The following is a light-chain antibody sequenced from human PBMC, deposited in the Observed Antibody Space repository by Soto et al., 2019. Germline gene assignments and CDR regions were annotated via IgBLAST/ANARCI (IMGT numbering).Light chain of an antibody. Sequence: EIVLTQSPGTLSLSPGERATLSCRASQSVSSSYLAWYQQKPGQAPRLLIYGASSRATCIPDRFSGSGSGTDFTLTISRLEPEDFAVYYCQQYGISRTFGQGTKVEIK. J-gene: IGKJ1*01. CDR1: QSVSSSY. CDR2: GAS. CDR3: QQYGISRT. V-gene: IGKV3-20*01.